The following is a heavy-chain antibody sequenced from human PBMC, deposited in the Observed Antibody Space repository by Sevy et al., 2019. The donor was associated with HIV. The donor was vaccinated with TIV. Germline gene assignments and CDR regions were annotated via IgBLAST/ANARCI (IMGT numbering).Heavy chain of an antibody. CDR2: MNPNSGNT. CDR1: GYTFTSYD. V-gene: IGHV1-8*01. Sequence: ASVKVSCKASGYTFTSYDINWVRQATGQGLEWMGWMNPNSGNTGYAQKFQGRVTMTRNTSISTAKMELSSLRSEDTAVYYCASLRVVPAAPYYYYGMDVWGQGTTVTVSS. CDR3: ASLRVVPAAPYYYYGMDV. D-gene: IGHD2-2*01. J-gene: IGHJ6*02.